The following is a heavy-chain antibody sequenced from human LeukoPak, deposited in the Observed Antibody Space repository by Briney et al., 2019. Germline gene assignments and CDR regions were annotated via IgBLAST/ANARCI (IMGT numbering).Heavy chain of an antibody. CDR1: GFTFSNHG. Sequence: GGSLRLSCAASGFTFSNHGMNWVRQAPGKGLEWVSAISGSGGTTYYADSVADSVKGRFTISRDNSENTLYLQMNSLRAEDTALYYCARPRLPYCSGGSCFDAFDIWGQGTIVTVSS. V-gene: IGHV3-23*01. J-gene: IGHJ3*02. CDR2: ISGSGGTT. CDR3: ARPRLPYCSGGSCFDAFDI. D-gene: IGHD2-15*01.